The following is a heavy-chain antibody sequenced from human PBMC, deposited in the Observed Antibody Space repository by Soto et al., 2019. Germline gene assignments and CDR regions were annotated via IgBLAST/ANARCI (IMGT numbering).Heavy chain of an antibody. Sequence: SETLSLTCTVSGGSLSSSSYYWGWIRQPPGKGLEWIGSIYYRGRTYYTPPLKSRAHLPGATSKTHFSRKLSSVTAADTVVYYCAKTFWLGDLFNYYSYGRAFWGQGTTVTVSS. CDR3: AKTFWLGDLFNYYSYGRAF. J-gene: IGHJ6*02. D-gene: IGHD3-10*01. V-gene: IGHV4-39*01. CDR2: IYYRGRT. CDR1: GGSLSSSSYY.